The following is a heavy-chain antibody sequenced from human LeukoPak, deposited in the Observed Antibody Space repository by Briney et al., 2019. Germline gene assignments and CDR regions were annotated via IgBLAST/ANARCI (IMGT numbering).Heavy chain of an antibody. J-gene: IGHJ4*02. CDR2: IFPGDSDT. Sequence: GESLNISCEASAYIFTDYLIGWMRQMPARGLEWVGIIFPGDSDTRDRPSLQSHGTISADASITTAYLHWSSLKASDTGMYYCAKQRLEFDQSCDSWGEGTLVSVSS. V-gene: IGHV5-51*01. D-gene: IGHD2/OR15-2a*01. CDR1: AYIFTDYL. CDR3: AKQRLEFDQSCDS.